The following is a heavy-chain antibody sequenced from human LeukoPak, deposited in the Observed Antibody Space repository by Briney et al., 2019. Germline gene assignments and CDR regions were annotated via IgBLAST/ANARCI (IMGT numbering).Heavy chain of an antibody. J-gene: IGHJ4*02. CDR2: ISSSGSTT. CDR3: ARGYCSGGSCYFDY. V-gene: IGHV3-48*04. CDR1: GFTFSSYW. Sequence: PGGSLRLSCAASGFTFSSYWMSWVRQAPGKGLEWVSYISSSGSTTYYADSVKGRFTISRDNAKNSLYLQMNSLRAEDTAVYYCARGYCSGGSCYFDYWGQGTLVTVSS. D-gene: IGHD2-15*01.